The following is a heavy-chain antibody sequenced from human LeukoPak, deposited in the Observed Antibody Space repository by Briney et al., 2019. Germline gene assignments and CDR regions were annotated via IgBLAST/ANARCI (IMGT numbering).Heavy chain of an antibody. V-gene: IGHV3-23*01. CDR3: AKWGDYDILTGYYASDY. Sequence: GGSLRLSCAASGFIFSNYAMSWVHQAPGKRLEWVSAFGGRDGGTYYADSVKGRFTVSRDDPKNTLYLQMNTLRVEYTAVYYCAKWGDYDILTGYYASDYWGHGTLVTVSS. D-gene: IGHD3-9*01. CDR1: GFIFSNYA. CDR2: FGGRDGGT. J-gene: IGHJ4*01.